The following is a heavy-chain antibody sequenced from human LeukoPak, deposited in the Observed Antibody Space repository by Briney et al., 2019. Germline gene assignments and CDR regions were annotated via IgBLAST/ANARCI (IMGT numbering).Heavy chain of an antibody. CDR3: ARHRYCSGGSCYLDY. V-gene: IGHV3-48*01. J-gene: IGHJ4*02. D-gene: IGHD2-15*01. Sequence: GGSLRLSCAASEFTFSSYSMNWVRQAPGKGLEWVSYITNSGNSKSYADSVKGRFTISRDNTKNSLYLQMNGLRAEDTAVYYCARHRYCSGGSCYLDYWGQGTLVPVSS. CDR1: EFTFSSYS. CDR2: ITNSGNSK.